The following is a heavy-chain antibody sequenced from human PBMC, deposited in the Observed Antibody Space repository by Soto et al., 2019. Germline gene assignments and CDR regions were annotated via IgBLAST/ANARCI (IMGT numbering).Heavy chain of an antibody. V-gene: IGHV4-34*01. CDR1: GGSFSGYY. D-gene: IGHD1-26*01. Sequence: SETLSLTCAVYGGSFSGYYWSWIRQPPGKGLEWIGEINHSGSTNYNPSLKSRVTISVDTSKNQFSLKLSSVTAADTAVYYCARSKRDSGSYYSKGYFDYWGQGTLVTVSS. CDR3: ARSKRDSGSYYSKGYFDY. CDR2: INHSGST. J-gene: IGHJ4*02.